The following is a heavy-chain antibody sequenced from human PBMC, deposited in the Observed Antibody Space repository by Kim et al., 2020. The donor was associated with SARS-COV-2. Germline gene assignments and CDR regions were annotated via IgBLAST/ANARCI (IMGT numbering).Heavy chain of an antibody. J-gene: IGHJ4*01. CDR1: GYTFTDYY. CDR2: TNPNSNAT. D-gene: IGHD2-15*01. Sequence: ASVKVSCKASGYTFTDYYLHWLRQDPGQGLEWMGWTNPNSNATNSIQKFQGRVTLTRDTSISTAYMELRRLTSDDTAVYFCARAPKGYCSGSSCYYFDDW. V-gene: IGHV1-2*02. CDR3: ARAPKGYCSGSSCYYFDD.